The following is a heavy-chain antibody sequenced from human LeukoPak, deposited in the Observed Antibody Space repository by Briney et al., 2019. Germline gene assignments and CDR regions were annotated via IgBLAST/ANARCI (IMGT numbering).Heavy chain of an antibody. D-gene: IGHD5-24*01. J-gene: IGHJ4*02. CDR3: AKEGRSLQTY. Sequence: GGSLRLSCAVSGYPFSDHYIDWVRQAPGKGLEWVANIKEDGTETYYVDSVKGRFTISRDNAKNSLYLQMNSLRVEDTAVYYCAKEGRSLQTYWGQGTLVTVSS. CDR2: IKEDGTET. V-gene: IGHV3-7*03. CDR1: GYPFSDHY.